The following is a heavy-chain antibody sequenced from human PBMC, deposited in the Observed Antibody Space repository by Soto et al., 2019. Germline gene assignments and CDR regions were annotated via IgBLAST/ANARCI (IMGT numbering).Heavy chain of an antibody. CDR1: GGSIGSGDYY. D-gene: IGHD1-26*01. Sequence: QVQLKESGPGLVKPSQTLSLTCSVSGGSIGSGDYYWSWVRQSPGKGLEWIGYIYYTGNTYYNPSLGSRVTFSVDTSQNQLSLRLSDVTVADTAVYYCPRDSRRRADSGTRPLYYFDYWGQGTLVTVSS. CDR2: IYYTGNT. V-gene: IGHV4-30-4*01. CDR3: PRDSRRRADSGTRPLYYFDY. J-gene: IGHJ4*02.